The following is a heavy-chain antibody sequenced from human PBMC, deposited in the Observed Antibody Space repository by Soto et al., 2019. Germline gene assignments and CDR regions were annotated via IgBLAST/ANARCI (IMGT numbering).Heavy chain of an antibody. CDR1: GYTFTSYD. Sequence: ASVKVSCKASGYTFTSYDINWVRQATGQGLEWMGWMNPNSGNTGYAQKFQGRVTMTRNTSISTAYMELSSLRSEDTAVYYCARARERCNWFDPWGQGTLVTVSS. CDR2: MNPNSGNT. J-gene: IGHJ5*02. D-gene: IGHD3-10*01. V-gene: IGHV1-8*01. CDR3: ARARERCNWFDP.